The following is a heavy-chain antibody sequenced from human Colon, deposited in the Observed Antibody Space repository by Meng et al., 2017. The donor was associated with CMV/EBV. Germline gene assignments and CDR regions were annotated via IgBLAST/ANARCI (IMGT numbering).Heavy chain of an antibody. CDR3: ARGRPNWSGVLDY. V-gene: IGHV1-18*01. CDR1: GYSFTRYG. J-gene: IGHJ4*01. Sequence: GQVARAVAEGEEPGAAVLVSRRPSGYSFTRYGINLVRQAPGQGLGWMGWISGSTGYTNRAQKFQGRVTMTTDTSTSTAYLALPSLTSNDTAVYYCARGRPNWSGVLDYWGQEPWSPSPQ. D-gene: IGHD1-1*01. CDR2: ISGSTGYT.